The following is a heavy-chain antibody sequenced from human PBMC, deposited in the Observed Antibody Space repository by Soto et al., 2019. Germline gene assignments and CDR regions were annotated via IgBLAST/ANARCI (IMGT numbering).Heavy chain of an antibody. J-gene: IGHJ6*02. D-gene: IGHD3-3*01. Sequence: SETLSLTCTVSGGSISSGGYYWSWIRQHPWKGLEWIGYIYYSGSTYYNPSLKSRVTISVDTSKNQFSLKLSSVTAADTAVYYCARTDDFWSAHVGSYYYGMDVWGQGTTVTVSS. V-gene: IGHV4-31*03. CDR1: GGSISSGGYY. CDR3: ARTDDFWSAHVGSYYYGMDV. CDR2: IYYSGST.